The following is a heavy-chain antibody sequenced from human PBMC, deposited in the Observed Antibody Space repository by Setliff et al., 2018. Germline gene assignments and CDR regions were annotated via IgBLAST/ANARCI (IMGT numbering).Heavy chain of an antibody. D-gene: IGHD6-6*01. V-gene: IGHV1-18*01. CDR3: ATRRAARSPLTG. CDR1: GYTFSSYG. Sequence: ASVKVSCKASGYTFSSYGISWVRQAPGQGLEWMGWISAYNGNTNYAQKFQGRVTMTTDTSTSTGYMELRSLRPDDTAVYYCATRRAARSPLTGWGQGTLVTVSA. CDR2: ISAYNGNT. J-gene: IGHJ4*02.